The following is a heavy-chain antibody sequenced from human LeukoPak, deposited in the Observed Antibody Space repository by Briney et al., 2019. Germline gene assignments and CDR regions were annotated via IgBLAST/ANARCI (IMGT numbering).Heavy chain of an antibody. Sequence: GGSLRLSCAASGFTFSSYSMNWVRQAPGKGLEWVSSISSSSRYIYYADSVKGRFTISRDNAKNSLYLQMNSLRAEDTAVYYCARPPYYDFWSGYSIDYYYYYGMDVWGQGTTVTVSS. V-gene: IGHV3-21*01. CDR2: ISSSSRYI. J-gene: IGHJ6*02. D-gene: IGHD3-3*01. CDR1: GFTFSSYS. CDR3: ARPPYYDFWSGYSIDYYYYYGMDV.